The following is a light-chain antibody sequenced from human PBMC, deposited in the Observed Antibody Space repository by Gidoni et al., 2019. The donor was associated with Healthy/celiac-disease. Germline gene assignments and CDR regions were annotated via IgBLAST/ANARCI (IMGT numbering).Light chain of an antibody. CDR1: QTISSY. CDR2: AAS. Sequence: DIQLTQSPSSLSAFVRDRATITCRASQTISSYLNWYQEKPGKAPKLLIYAASSLQSGVPSRFSGSGSGTDFTHTISSVQPEDFATNYCQQSYSTPPTCGGGTKVEIK. CDR3: QQSYSTPPT. V-gene: IGKV1-39*01. J-gene: IGKJ4*01.